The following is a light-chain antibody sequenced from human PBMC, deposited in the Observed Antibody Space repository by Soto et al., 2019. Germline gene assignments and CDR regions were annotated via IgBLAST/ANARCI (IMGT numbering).Light chain of an antibody. J-gene: IGKJ5*01. CDR1: QSVGSY. CDR3: QQRSNWPPIT. V-gene: IGKV3-11*01. Sequence: TQSPSSLSASVGDRSTLSCRASQSVGSYLGWYQQKPGQAPRLLIYDASHRAAGIPARFSGSGFGTDFTLTISSLEPEDAAVYYCQQRSNWPPITFGQGTRLEIK. CDR2: DAS.